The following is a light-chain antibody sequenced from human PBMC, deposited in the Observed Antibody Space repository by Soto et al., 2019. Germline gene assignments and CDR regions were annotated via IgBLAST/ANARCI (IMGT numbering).Light chain of an antibody. J-gene: IGKJ1*01. CDR1: QSVSSN. Sequence: EIVLTQSPATLSLSPGERATLSCRASQSVSSNLAWYQQKPGQAPRLLIYDASNRATGIPARFSGSGSGTDFTLTISSLEPEDFAVYNCQQRSNWPPTFGQGTKVEIK. V-gene: IGKV3-11*01. CDR2: DAS. CDR3: QQRSNWPPT.